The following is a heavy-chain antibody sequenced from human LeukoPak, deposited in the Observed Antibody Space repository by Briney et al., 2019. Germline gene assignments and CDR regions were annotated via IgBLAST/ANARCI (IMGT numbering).Heavy chain of an antibody. Sequence: GGSLRLSCAASGFTFSNAWMSWVRQAPGRGLEWVGRIKRKGDDGTIDYAAPVKGRLSISRDDSKKTLYLQMKSLKSEDTAVYYCTAGAGRSDFDYWGQGTLVTVSS. D-gene: IGHD6-19*01. CDR1: GFTFSNAW. CDR2: IKRKGDDGTI. CDR3: TAGAGRSDFDY. J-gene: IGHJ4*02. V-gene: IGHV3-15*01.